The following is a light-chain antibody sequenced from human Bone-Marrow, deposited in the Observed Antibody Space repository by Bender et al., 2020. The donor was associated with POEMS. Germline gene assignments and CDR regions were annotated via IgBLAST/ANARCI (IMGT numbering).Light chain of an antibody. CDR2: SNN. CDR3: SSWDDSLNGWM. Sequence: QSVLTQPPSASGTPGQSVTISCSVTSSNFGNNAANWYQHVPGTAPKLLIYSNNQRPSGVPDRFSASPAGTSGSLAHSCLPAGDEADYYCSSWDDSLNGWMFGGGPKLTVL. CDR1: SSNFGNNA. V-gene: IGLV1-44*01. J-gene: IGLJ3*02.